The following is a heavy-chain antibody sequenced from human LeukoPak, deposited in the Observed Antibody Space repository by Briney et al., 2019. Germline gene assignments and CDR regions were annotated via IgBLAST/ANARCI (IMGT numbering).Heavy chain of an antibody. CDR3: ARDAEYGSGTHDAFDI. Sequence: GGSLRLSCAASGFTFSSYSMNWVRQAPGKGLEWVSSISSSSSYIYYADSVKGRFTISRDNAKNSLYLQMNSLRAEDTAVYYCARDAEYGSGTHDAFDIWGQGTMVTVSS. CDR2: ISSSSSYI. V-gene: IGHV3-21*01. CDR1: GFTFSSYS. D-gene: IGHD3-10*01. J-gene: IGHJ3*02.